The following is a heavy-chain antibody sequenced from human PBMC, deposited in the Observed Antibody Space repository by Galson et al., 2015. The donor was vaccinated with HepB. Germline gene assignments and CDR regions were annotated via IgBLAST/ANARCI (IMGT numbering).Heavy chain of an antibody. J-gene: IGHJ4*02. D-gene: IGHD5-12*01. CDR2: ISWKGYST. CDR3: AKSPYSASAEPTIYFES. Sequence: SLRLSCAASGFRFENYAMHWLRLIPGKGLEWVSGISWKGYSTVYANSVKGRFIVSRDDADNSLVLQMNSLRLEDTAFYYCAKSPYSASAEPTIYFESWGLGTLVTVSS. CDR1: GFRFENYA. V-gene: IGHV3-9*01.